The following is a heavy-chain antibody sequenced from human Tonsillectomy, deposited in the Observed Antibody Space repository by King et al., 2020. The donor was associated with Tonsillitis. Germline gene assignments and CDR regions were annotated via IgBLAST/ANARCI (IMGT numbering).Heavy chain of an antibody. Sequence: QLQESGPGLVKPSETLSLTCTVSGDSISSSSYYWGWIRQPPGKGLEWIGSIYYSWSTYYNPSLKSRVIISVDTSKNQFSLKLSSVTAADTAVYYCARLRQWLNPFDYWGQGTLVTVSS. D-gene: IGHD6-19*01. V-gene: IGHV4-39*01. CDR2: IYYSWST. CDR3: ARLRQWLNPFDY. J-gene: IGHJ4*02. CDR1: GDSISSSSYY.